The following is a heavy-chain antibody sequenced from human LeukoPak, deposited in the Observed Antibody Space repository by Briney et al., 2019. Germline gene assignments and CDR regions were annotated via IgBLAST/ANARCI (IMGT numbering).Heavy chain of an antibody. V-gene: IGHV3-21*01. Sequence: GGSLRLSCAASGFTFSSYTMNWVRQAPGKGLEWVSIISSGSSYIHYADSVQGRFTISRDNSKNTLYLQMNSLRAEDTAVYYCARAQGYSGYDYEQIDYWGEGTLVSDSS. J-gene: IGHJ4*02. D-gene: IGHD5-12*01. CDR1: GFTFSSYT. CDR2: ISSGSSYI. CDR3: ARAQGYSGYDYEQIDY.